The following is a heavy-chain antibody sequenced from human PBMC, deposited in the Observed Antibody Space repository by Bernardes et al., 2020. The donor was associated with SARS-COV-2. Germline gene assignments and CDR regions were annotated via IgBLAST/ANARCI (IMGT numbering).Heavy chain of an antibody. Sequence: GGSLRLSCAASGFTFSSDAMSWVRQAPGKGLEWVSAISGSGGSRYYADAGKGRFNSSRDNSKNTLYLQMNSLRAEDTAVYYCARDHRFWYSSSSTFPGWFDPWGQGTLVTVSS. V-gene: IGHV3-23*01. CDR1: GFTFSSDA. CDR2: ISGSGGSR. J-gene: IGHJ5*02. D-gene: IGHD6-6*01. CDR3: ARDHRFWYSSSSTFPGWFDP.